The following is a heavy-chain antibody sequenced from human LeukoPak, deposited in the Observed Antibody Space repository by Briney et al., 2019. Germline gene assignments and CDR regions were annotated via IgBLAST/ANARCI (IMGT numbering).Heavy chain of an antibody. CDR2: ISTYDGST. V-gene: IGHV1-18*01. D-gene: IGHD6-13*01. CDR3: ARDAGQLVGGGHY. Sequence: ASVMVSCKASGYTFTTYGINWVRQAPGQGLEWMGWISTYDGSTNYAQKLRDRVTMMRDTSTSTAYMELRSLRSDDTAVYYCARDAGQLVGGGHYWGQGTLVTVSS. CDR1: GYTFTTYG. J-gene: IGHJ4*02.